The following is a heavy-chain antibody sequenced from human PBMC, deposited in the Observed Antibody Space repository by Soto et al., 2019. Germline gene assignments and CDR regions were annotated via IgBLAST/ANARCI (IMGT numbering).Heavy chain of an antibody. Sequence: QVQLVQSGAEVKKPGASVSISCKASGYSFTTYYIHWVRQAPGQGLEWMGIINPTGGSTSYAQKFRGRVTMTRVTSTSTVYMDLSSLTSEDTAIYYCARGAPPLGSGTGTYQRGNWFDSWGQGTLVIVSS. CDR1: GYSFTTYY. D-gene: IGHD3-10*01. J-gene: IGHJ5*01. CDR2: INPTGGST. CDR3: ARGAPPLGSGTGTYQRGNWFDS. V-gene: IGHV1-46*01.